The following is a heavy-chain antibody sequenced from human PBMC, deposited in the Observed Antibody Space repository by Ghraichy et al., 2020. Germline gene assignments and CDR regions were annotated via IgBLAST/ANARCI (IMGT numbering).Heavy chain of an antibody. Sequence: SETPSLTCAVSGGSITSSEWWSWVRQPPGRGLEWIAQIYHSGNTYYNPSLKSRVTISIEKFNNQFSLKLTSVTAADTAVYYCAREAYGMDVWGQGTTVTVSS. CDR3: AREAYGMDV. J-gene: IGHJ6*02. CDR1: GGSITSSEW. V-gene: IGHV4/OR15-8*02. CDR2: IYHSGNT.